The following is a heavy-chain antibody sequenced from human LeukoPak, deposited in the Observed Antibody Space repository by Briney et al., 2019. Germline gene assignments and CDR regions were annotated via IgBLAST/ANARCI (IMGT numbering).Heavy chain of an antibody. D-gene: IGHD3-10*01. Sequence: GGSLRLSCAASGFTFSSYALHWVRQAPGKGLEWVAVIWYDGSNKYYADSVKGRFTISRDNSKNTLYLQMNSLRAEDTAVYYCAKDNSLWFGVSRAFDIWGQGTMVTVSS. CDR1: GFTFSSYA. CDR2: IWYDGSNK. V-gene: IGHV3-33*06. J-gene: IGHJ3*02. CDR3: AKDNSLWFGVSRAFDI.